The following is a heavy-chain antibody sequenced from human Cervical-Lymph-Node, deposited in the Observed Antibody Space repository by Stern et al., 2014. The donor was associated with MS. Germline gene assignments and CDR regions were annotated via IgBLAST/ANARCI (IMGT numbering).Heavy chain of an antibody. Sequence: EVQLLESGGGVVQPGGSLRLSCVASGFPFSSQWMHWVRQAPGKGLVWVSRINSDGCSTMYADSVKGRFTISRDNAKKTLYLQMDSLRAEDTAVYYCARSNYGMDVWGQGTTVAVSS. CDR2: INSDGCST. V-gene: IGHV3-74*02. D-gene: IGHD2-8*01. J-gene: IGHJ6*02. CDR3: ARSNYGMDV. CDR1: GFPFSSQW.